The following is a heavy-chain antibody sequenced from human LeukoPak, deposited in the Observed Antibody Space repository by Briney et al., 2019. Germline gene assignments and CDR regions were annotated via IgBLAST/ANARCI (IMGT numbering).Heavy chain of an antibody. J-gene: IGHJ4*02. Sequence: GGSLRLSCAASGFTFSSYAMSWVRQAPGKGLEWVSVIYSGGSTYYADSVKGRFTISRDNSKNTLYLQMNSLRAEDTAVYYCARVSGHYDFWSGYYYYFDYWGQGTLVTVSS. V-gene: IGHV3-66*01. CDR1: GFTFSSYA. D-gene: IGHD3-3*01. CDR2: IYSGGST. CDR3: ARVSGHYDFWSGYYYYFDY.